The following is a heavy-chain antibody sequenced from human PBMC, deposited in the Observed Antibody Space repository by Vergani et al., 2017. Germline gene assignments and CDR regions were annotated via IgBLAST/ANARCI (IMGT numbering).Heavy chain of an antibody. D-gene: IGHD2-2*01. Sequence: QLVESGGGWVQPGGSLRLSCVVSGFDFSSYIMNWVRQAPGKGLEWVSFVSTGTQSQSYAEFVKGRFTISRDSAKNSLYLQMDSLRAEDTAVYYCAREDSSTSGRAFDFWGQGTKVTVSS. V-gene: IGHV3-48*01. J-gene: IGHJ3*01. CDR1: GFDFSSYI. CDR3: AREDSSTSGRAFDF. CDR2: VSTGTQSQ.